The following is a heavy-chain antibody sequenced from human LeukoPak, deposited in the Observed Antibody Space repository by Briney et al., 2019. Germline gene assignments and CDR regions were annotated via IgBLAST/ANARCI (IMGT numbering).Heavy chain of an antibody. CDR1: GYSSITYW. CDR2: IYPGESDT. D-gene: IGHD2-21*01. Sequence: ESLKIPCKSSGYSSITYWIGWVRPMPGQGLEWMGIIYPGESDTKYSPSFQGQDTISAYKPLSTTYLQWSSLKAPHTAIYYCARQLGGGEWGGAFDIWGQGTMVTVSS. CDR3: ARQLGGGEWGGAFDI. J-gene: IGHJ3*02. V-gene: IGHV5-51*01.